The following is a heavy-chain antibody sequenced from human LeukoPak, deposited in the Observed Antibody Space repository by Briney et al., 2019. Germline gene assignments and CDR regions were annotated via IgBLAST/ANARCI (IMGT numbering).Heavy chain of an antibody. CDR3: TASRTRYTYTIDY. Sequence: QTGGSLRLSCAASGFTFSSYWMSWVRQAPGKGLEWVANIKQDGSEKYYVDSVKGRFTISRDNAKNSLYLQMNSLKTEDTAVYYCTASRTRYTYTIDYWGQGTLVTVSS. V-gene: IGHV3-7*03. CDR1: GFTFSSYW. CDR2: IKQDGSEK. D-gene: IGHD5-18*01. J-gene: IGHJ4*02.